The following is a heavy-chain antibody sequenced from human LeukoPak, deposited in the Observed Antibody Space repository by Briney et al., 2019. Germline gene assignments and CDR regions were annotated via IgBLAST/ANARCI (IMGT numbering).Heavy chain of an antibody. V-gene: IGHV4-4*07. Sequence: PSETLSLTCSVSGGSVGSYYWSWIWQPAGKGLEWIGRIYTSGSTNYNPSLRSRATISVDKPKSQFSLKLTSVTAADTAVYYCARDLSYCSSTRCYAPYYFDYWGQGTLVTVSS. D-gene: IGHD2-2*01. CDR1: GGSVGSYY. CDR2: IYTSGST. CDR3: ARDLSYCSSTRCYAPYYFDY. J-gene: IGHJ4*02.